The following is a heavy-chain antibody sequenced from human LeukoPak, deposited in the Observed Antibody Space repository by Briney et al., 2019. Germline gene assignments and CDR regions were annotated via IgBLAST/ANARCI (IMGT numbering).Heavy chain of an antibody. D-gene: IGHD4-11*01. Sequence: GGSLRLSCAASGFTFSSYGMHWVRQAPGKGLGWLVVISYDGSNKYYADSVKGRFTIFRDNSKNTLYLQMNSLRAEDTAVYYCARGTTVTTTPFVDWGQGTLVTVSS. V-gene: IGHV3-30*03. J-gene: IGHJ4*02. CDR2: ISYDGSNK. CDR1: GFTFSSYG. CDR3: ARGTTVTTTPFVD.